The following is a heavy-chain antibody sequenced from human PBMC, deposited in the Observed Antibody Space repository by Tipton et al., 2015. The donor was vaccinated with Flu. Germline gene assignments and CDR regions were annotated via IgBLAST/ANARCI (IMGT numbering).Heavy chain of an antibody. D-gene: IGHD6-19*01. J-gene: IGHJ4*02. V-gene: IGHV4-61*02. CDR2: IYTSGST. CDR1: GYSISSGYY. Sequence: TLSLTCTVSGYSISSGYYWGWIRQPAGKGLEWIGRIYTSGSTNYNPSLKSRVTMSVDTSKNQFSLKLSSVTAADTAVYYCARVGSSGWYSSDYWGQGTLVTVSS. CDR3: ARVGSSGWYSSDY.